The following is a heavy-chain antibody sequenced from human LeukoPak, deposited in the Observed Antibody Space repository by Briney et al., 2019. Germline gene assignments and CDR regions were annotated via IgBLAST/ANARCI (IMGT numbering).Heavy chain of an antibody. CDR3: VRGNDYGGPHY. V-gene: IGHV3-74*01. CDR1: GFTFSSYW. Sequence: GGSLRLSCAVSGFTFSSYWMHWVRQAPGKGLVWVSRIDRDGSRINYADSVKGRFTISRDNGKNTLFLQMNSLRAEDAAVYYCVRGNDYGGPHYWSQGTLVTVSS. D-gene: IGHD4-23*01. J-gene: IGHJ4*02. CDR2: IDRDGSRI.